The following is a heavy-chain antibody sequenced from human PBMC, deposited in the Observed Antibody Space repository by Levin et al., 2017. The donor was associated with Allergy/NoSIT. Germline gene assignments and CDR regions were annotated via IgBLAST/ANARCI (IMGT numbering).Heavy chain of an antibody. V-gene: IGHV3-49*03. D-gene: IGHD2/OR15-2a*01. CDR1: GFVFGDFA. CDR2: IRGKPYGATT. Sequence: GGSLRLSCSASGFVFGDFALNWFRQAPGKGLEWVGSIRGKPYGATTEYAASVRGRFIISRDDSKGIALLQMNSLKTDDTGVYYCCRASQGFYGSQSLYYYYYMDVWGKGTTVTVSS. CDR3: CRASQGFYGSQSLYYYYYMDV. J-gene: IGHJ6*03.